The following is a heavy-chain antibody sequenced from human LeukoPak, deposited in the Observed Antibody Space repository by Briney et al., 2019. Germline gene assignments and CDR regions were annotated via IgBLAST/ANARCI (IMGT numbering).Heavy chain of an antibody. Sequence: SETLSLTCTVSGYSISSGYYWGWIRQPPGKGLEWIGSIYHSGSTYYNPSLKSRVTISVDTSKNQFSLKLSSVTAADTAVYYCARVRINYYGSGNYEKEGGHWGQGTLVTVSS. D-gene: IGHD3-10*01. CDR1: GYSISSGYY. CDR2: IYHSGST. CDR3: ARVRINYYGSGNYEKEGGH. V-gene: IGHV4-38-2*02. J-gene: IGHJ4*02.